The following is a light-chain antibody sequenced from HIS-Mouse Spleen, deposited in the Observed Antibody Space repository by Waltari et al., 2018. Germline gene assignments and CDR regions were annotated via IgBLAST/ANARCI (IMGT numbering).Light chain of an antibody. CDR1: SSDVGSYNL. CDR2: EGS. CDR3: CSYAGSSTWV. V-gene: IGLV2-23*01. J-gene: IGLJ3*02. Sequence: QSALSHPASVSGSPGQSNTISCPATSSDVGSYNLSSRYQHHPGKAPNPMNYEGSKRHSGVSNRFAGSKSGNTASLTFSGLQAENEADYYCCSYAGSSTWVFGGGTKLTVL.